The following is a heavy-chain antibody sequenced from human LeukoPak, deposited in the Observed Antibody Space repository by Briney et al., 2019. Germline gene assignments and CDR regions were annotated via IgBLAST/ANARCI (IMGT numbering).Heavy chain of an antibody. CDR2: IYTSGST. CDR3: ARGGLLWLFDY. Sequence: PSETLSLTCTVSGGSISSGSYYWSWIRQPAGKGLEWIGRIYTSGSTNYNPSLKSRVTISVDTSKNQFSLKLSSVTAADTAVYYCARGGLLWLFDYWGQGTLVTVSS. V-gene: IGHV4-61*02. D-gene: IGHD3-10*01. J-gene: IGHJ4*02. CDR1: GGSISSGSYY.